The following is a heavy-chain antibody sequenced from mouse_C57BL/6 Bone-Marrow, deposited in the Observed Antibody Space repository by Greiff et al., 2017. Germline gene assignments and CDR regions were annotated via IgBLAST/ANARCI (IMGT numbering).Heavy chain of an antibody. CDR3: APFIYPFAY. CDR2: ISTYYGDA. J-gene: IGHJ3*01. V-gene: IGHV1-67*01. Sequence: VQLQQSGPELVRPGVSVKISCKGSGYTFTDYAMHWVKQSHAKSLEWIGVISTYYGDASYNQKFKDKATMTVDKSSNTAYLQLSSLTSEDTAIYYCAPFIYPFAYWGQGTLVTVSA. D-gene: IGHD1-1*01. CDR1: GYTFTDYA.